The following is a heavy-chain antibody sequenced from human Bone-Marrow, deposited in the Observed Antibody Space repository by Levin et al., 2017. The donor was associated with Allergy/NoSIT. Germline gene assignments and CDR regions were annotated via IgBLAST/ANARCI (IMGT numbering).Heavy chain of an antibody. CDR1: GGSINSGDSY. Sequence: MPSETLSLTCNVSGGSINSGDSYWSWIRQPPGKGLEWIGYIYYSGSTYYNPSLKSRITISIDTSKSQFSLQLSSVTAADTAVYYCARLSLTFYDILTGYYSPIGTFDYWGQGTLVTVSS. CDR2: IYYSGST. CDR3: ARLSLTFYDILTGYYSPIGTFDY. D-gene: IGHD3-9*01. V-gene: IGHV4-30-4*01. J-gene: IGHJ4*02.